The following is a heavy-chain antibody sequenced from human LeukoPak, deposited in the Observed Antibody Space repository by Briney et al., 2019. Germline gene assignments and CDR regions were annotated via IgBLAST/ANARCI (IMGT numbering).Heavy chain of an antibody. CDR2: IRSKTYGGTT. V-gene: IGHV3-49*04. Sequence: GGSLRLSCAASGFTFSSYSMNWVRQAPGKGLEWVGFIRSKTYGGTTEYDASVKDRFTISRDDSKSIAYLQMNSLKTEDTGVYYCTKVEWELPRNWGQGTLVTVST. J-gene: IGHJ4*02. CDR1: GFTFSSYS. D-gene: IGHD1-26*01. CDR3: TKVEWELPRN.